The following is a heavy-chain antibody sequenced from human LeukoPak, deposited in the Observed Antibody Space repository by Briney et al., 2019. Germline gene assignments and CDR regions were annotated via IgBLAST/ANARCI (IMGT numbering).Heavy chain of an antibody. Sequence: PGGSLRLSCAASGFTFSSYWMHWVRQAPGKGLVWVSRINTDGSSTSYADSVRGRFTISRDNSKNTVYLQMNSLTAEDTAVYYCSKDRVGYSGYDGAYFDSWGQGTLVTVSS. CDR2: INTDGSST. J-gene: IGHJ4*02. CDR1: GFTFSSYW. D-gene: IGHD5-12*01. V-gene: IGHV3-74*01. CDR3: SKDRVGYSGYDGAYFDS.